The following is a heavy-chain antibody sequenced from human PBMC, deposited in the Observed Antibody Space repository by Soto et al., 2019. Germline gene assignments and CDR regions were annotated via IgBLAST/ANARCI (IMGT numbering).Heavy chain of an antibody. Sequence: QVQLVQSGAVVKKPGSSVKVSCKASGGTFSSYTISWVRQAPGQGLEWMGRIIPILGIANYAQKFQGRVTITADKSTSTDYMELSSLRSEDTAVYYCARDLVVVTANWFDPWGQGTLVTVSS. V-gene: IGHV1-69*08. J-gene: IGHJ5*02. CDR2: IIPILGIA. CDR3: ARDLVVVTANWFDP. CDR1: GGTFSSYT. D-gene: IGHD2-21*02.